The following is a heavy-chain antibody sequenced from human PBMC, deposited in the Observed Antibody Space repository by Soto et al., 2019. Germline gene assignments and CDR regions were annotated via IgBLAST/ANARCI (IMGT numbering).Heavy chain of an antibody. CDR1: GGSIITTTYY. CDR2: VYYSGST. CDR3: ARAPNDYIHDY. D-gene: IGHD4-4*01. Sequence: SETLSLTCTVSGGSIITTTYYCGWLRQPPGKGLEWIGSVYYSGSTYYNPSLKSRVTISVDTSMNQFSLMLSSVTAADTAVYFCARAPNDYIHDYWGLGNLVTVSS. J-gene: IGHJ4*02. V-gene: IGHV4-39*01.